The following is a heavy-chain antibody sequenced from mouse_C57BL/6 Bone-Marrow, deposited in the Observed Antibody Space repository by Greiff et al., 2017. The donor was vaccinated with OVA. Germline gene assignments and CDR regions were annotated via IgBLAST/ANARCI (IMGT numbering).Heavy chain of an antibody. Sequence: QVQLQQSGAELVRPGASVTLSCKASGYTFTDYEMHWVKQTPVHGLEWIGAIDPETGGTAYNQKFKGKAILTADKSSSTAYMELRSLTSEDSAVYYCTRWGDLLWLRRGGDYFDYWGQGTTLTVSS. CDR3: TRWGDLLWLRRGGDYFDY. V-gene: IGHV1-15*01. D-gene: IGHD2-2*01. J-gene: IGHJ2*01. CDR2: IDPETGGT. CDR1: GYTFTDYE.